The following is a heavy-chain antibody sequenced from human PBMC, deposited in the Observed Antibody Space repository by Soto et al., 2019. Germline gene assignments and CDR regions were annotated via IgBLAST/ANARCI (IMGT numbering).Heavy chain of an antibody. V-gene: IGHV1-69*13. CDR2: IIPIFGTA. D-gene: IGHD1-20*01. Sequence: GASVKVSCKASGGTFSSYAISWVRQAPGQGLEWMGGIIPIFGTANYAQKFQGRVTITADESTSTAYMELSSLRSEDTAVYYCARSRGITGRWALWGQGTLVTVSS. J-gene: IGHJ4*02. CDR1: GGTFSSYA. CDR3: ARSRGITGRWAL.